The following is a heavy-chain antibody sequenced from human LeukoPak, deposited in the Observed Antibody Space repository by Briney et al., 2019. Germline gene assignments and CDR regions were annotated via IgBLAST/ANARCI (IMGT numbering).Heavy chain of an antibody. CDR2: INHSGST. J-gene: IGHJ6*03. Sequence: TMSLTCTLSGRSISSSSYYWGWILHPPGKGLEWIGEINHSGSTNYNPSLKSRVTISVDTSKNQFSLKLSSVTAADTAVYYCARQRGCSGGSCYLVYYYYMDVWGKGTTVTISS. V-gene: IGHV4-39*01. D-gene: IGHD2-15*01. CDR1: GRSISSSSYY. CDR3: ARQRGCSGGSCYLVYYYYMDV.